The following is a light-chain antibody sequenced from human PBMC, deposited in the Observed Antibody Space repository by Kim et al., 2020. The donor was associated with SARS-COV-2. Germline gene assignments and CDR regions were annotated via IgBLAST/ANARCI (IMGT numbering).Light chain of an antibody. V-gene: IGKV3-20*01. CDR2: GTS. Sequence: LSPGASATLSCRASKSVAPTPLAWFQQKPGHAPRLLIYGTSSRATGIPDRFSASESGTDFTLTISRLEPEDFAVNFCQQYDRPPYTFGQGTKLEI. CDR3: QQYDRPPYT. J-gene: IGKJ2*01. CDR1: KSVAPTP.